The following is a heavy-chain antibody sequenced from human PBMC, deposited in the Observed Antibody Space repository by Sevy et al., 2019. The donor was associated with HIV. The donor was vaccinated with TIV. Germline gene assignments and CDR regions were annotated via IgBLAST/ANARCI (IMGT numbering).Heavy chain of an antibody. V-gene: IGHV3-21*01. CDR3: ASPTSGLSEYEPLDNARFYGMDV. Sequence: WGSLRLSCAASGFTFRSYSMNWVRQAPGRGLEWVSSITSSSSCIFYADSVKGGFTISRDNAKNSLFLQMNSLRAEDTAVYYCASPTSGLSEYEPLDNARFYGMDVWGQGTTVTVSS. D-gene: IGHD1-20*01. J-gene: IGHJ6*02. CDR1: GFTFRSYS. CDR2: ITSSSSCI.